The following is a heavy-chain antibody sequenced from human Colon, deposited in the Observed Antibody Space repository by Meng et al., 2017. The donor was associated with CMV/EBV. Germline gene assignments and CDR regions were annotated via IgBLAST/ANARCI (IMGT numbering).Heavy chain of an antibody. CDR3: VREFVGGHFDY. CDR2: INPSDGGT. D-gene: IGHD3-10*01. V-gene: IGHV1-46*01. Sequence: SCKASGYAFTPYLIHWVRQAPGQGLEWIGLINPSDGGTGYTQKFRDRVSITRDTSMNTVYMELTGLTFEDMATYYCVREFVGGHFDYWGQGTLVTVSS. J-gene: IGHJ4*02. CDR1: GYAFTPYL.